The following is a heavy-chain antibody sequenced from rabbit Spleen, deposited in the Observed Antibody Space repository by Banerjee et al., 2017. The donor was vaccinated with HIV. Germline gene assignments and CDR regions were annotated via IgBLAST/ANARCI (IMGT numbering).Heavy chain of an antibody. Sequence: QEQLVESGGGLVKPEGSLKLSCTASGFSFSNKAVMCWVRQAPGKGLEWIACIYTGGSGSTAYASWAKGRFTVSKTSSTTVTLQMTSLTAADTATYFCARDTGSSFSSYGMDLWGQGTLVTVS. J-gene: IGHJ6*01. CDR3: ARDTGSSFSSYGMDL. CDR2: IYTGGSGST. V-gene: IGHV1S45*01. D-gene: IGHD8-1*01. CDR1: GFSFSNKAV.